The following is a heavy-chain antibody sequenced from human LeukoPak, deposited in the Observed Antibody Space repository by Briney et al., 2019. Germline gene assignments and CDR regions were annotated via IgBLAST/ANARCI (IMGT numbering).Heavy chain of an antibody. D-gene: IGHD2-21*01. Sequence: ASVKVSCKASGYSFTGYAMNWVRQAPGQGLEWMGWVNTNTGNPTYAQGFTGRFVFSLDTSVSTAYLQISSLKAEDTAVYYCARAASRYYYYYMDVWGKGTTVTVSS. V-gene: IGHV7-4-1*02. CDR3: ARAASRYYYYYMDV. CDR1: GYSFTGYA. CDR2: VNTNTGNP. J-gene: IGHJ6*03.